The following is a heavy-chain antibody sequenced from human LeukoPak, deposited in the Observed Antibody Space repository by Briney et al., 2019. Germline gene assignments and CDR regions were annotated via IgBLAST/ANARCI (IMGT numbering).Heavy chain of an antibody. CDR1: GFTFSSYV. D-gene: IGHD5-12*01. CDR2: ISGSGGST. V-gene: IGHV3-23*01. CDR3: AKDYERNYFDY. J-gene: IGHJ4*02. Sequence: GGSLRLSCAASGFTFSSYVMSWVRQAPGKGLEWVSTISGSGGSTYYADSVKGRFTISRDNSKNTLYLQMNSLRAEDTAVYHCAKDYERNYFDYWGQGTLVTVSS.